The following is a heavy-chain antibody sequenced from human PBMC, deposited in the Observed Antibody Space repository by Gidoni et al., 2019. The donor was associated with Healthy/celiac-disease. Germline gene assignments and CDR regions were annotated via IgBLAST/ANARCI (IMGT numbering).Heavy chain of an antibody. CDR2: IYYSGST. CDR3: GRGAGSSSFLFDY. V-gene: IGHV4-59*01. Sequence: QVQLQESGPGLVKPSETLSLTCTVSGGSISSYYWSWIRQPPGKGLEWIGYIYYSGSTNYNPSLKSPVTISLDTSKNQFSPRLSSVTAADTAVYYGGRGAGSSSFLFDYWGQGTLVTVSS. D-gene: IGHD6-6*01. CDR1: GGSISSYY. J-gene: IGHJ4*02.